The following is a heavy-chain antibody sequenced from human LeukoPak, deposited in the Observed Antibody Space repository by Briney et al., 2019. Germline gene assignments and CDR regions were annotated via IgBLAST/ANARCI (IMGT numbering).Heavy chain of an antibody. V-gene: IGHV1-2*02. Sequence: APVKVSCKASGYTFTGCYMHWVRQAPGLGLEWMGWINPNSGGTNYAQKFQGRVTMTRDTSISTAYMELSRLRSDDTAVYYCARDPGSGWYYFDYWGQGTLVTVSS. CDR2: INPNSGGT. CDR1: GYTFTGCY. D-gene: IGHD6-19*01. J-gene: IGHJ4*02. CDR3: ARDPGSGWYYFDY.